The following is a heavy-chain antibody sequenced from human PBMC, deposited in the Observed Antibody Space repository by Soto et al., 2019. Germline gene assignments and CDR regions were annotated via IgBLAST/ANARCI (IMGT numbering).Heavy chain of an antibody. V-gene: IGHV3-21*06. D-gene: IGHD6-19*01. J-gene: IGHJ4*02. CDR1: GFAFSSYS. Sequence: EVQLVESGGGLVKPGGSLRLSCAASGFAFSSYSMNWVRQAPGKGLEWVAFITIRSSYIYYADSVRGRFTISRDNAKNSLYLQMDGLRAEDTAVYYCASDDGWLVLDYWGQGTLVTVSS. CDR2: ITIRSSYI. CDR3: ASDDGWLVLDY.